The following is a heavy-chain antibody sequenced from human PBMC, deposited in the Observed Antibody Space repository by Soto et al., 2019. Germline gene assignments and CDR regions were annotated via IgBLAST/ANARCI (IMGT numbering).Heavy chain of an antibody. J-gene: IGHJ4*02. D-gene: IGHD6-19*01. Sequence: QVQLQESGPGLVKPSETLSLTCAVSGDSLSGTYWWSWVRQAPGGGLQWIGEISYSGTTHYDPSLMSRVTISMDKSRSEFSLTLISVTAADSASYYCARHILVTGTRGFDFWGKGILVTVSS. CDR3: ARHILVTGTRGFDF. CDR1: GDSLSGTYW. V-gene: IGHV4-4*02. CDR2: ISYSGTT.